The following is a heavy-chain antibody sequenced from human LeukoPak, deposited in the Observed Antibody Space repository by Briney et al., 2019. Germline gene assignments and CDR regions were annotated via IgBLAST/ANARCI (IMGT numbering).Heavy chain of an antibody. D-gene: IGHD6-19*01. J-gene: IGHJ4*02. V-gene: IGHV3-23*01. Sequence: PGGSLRLSCAASGFSFSNYAMSWVRQAPGKGLEWVSGITDSGSSTYHADSVKGRFTISRDNSKNTLYLQMNSLRAEDTAVYYCATEVRGYTSGTFDYWGQGTLVTVSS. CDR2: ITDSGSST. CDR1: GFSFSNYA. CDR3: ATEVRGYTSGTFDY.